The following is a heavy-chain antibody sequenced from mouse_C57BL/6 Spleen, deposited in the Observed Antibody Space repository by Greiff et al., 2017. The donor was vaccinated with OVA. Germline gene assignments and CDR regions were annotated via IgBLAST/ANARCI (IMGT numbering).Heavy chain of an antibody. CDR2: INPNNGGT. Sequence: VQLKESGPELVKPGASVKIPCKASGYTFTDYNMDWVKQSHGKSLEWIGDINPNNGGTIYNQKFKGKATLTVDKSSSTAYMELRSLTSEDTAVYYCARRYDYDVGAYWGQGTLVTVSA. V-gene: IGHV1-18*01. D-gene: IGHD2-4*01. J-gene: IGHJ3*01. CDR3: ARRYDYDVGAY. CDR1: GYTFTDYN.